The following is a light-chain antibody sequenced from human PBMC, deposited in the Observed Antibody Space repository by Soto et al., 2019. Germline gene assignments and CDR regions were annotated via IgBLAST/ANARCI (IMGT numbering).Light chain of an antibody. V-gene: IGLV8-61*01. CDR3: VLYVGSGIWV. CDR1: SCSVSTSHF. CDR2: GTK. Sequence: QTVVTQAPSFSGSPGGTVTLTCGLSSCSVSTSHFPNWYQQTPGQPPRTLIYGTKTRSSGVPDRFSGSILGIRAALTITGAQADDESDYYCVLYVGSGIWVFGGGTKVTVL. J-gene: IGLJ3*02.